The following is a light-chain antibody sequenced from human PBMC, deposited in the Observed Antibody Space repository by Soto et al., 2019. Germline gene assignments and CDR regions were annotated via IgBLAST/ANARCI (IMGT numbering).Light chain of an antibody. CDR1: QSVSSN. Sequence: EIVMTQSPATLSVSPGERATLSCRASQSVSSNLAWYQQKPDQAPRLLIYGASTRATGIPARFSGSGSGTEFTLTISSLQSEDFAVYYCQQYNKRVTFGPGTKVDIK. V-gene: IGKV3-15*01. J-gene: IGKJ3*01. CDR3: QQYNKRVT. CDR2: GAS.